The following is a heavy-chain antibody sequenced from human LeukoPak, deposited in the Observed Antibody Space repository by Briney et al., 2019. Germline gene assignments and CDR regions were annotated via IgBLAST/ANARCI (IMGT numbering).Heavy chain of an antibody. J-gene: IGHJ4*02. CDR1: GFTVSSNY. CDR2: IYSGGST. CDR3: ARDVPVGSPGQWLEGFDY. V-gene: IGHV3-66*01. Sequence: GGSLRLSCAASGFTVSSNYMSWVRQAPGKGLEWVSVIYSGGSTYYADSVKGRFTISRDNSKNTLYLQMNSLRAEDTAVYYCARDVPVGSPGQWLEGFDYWGQGTLATVSS. D-gene: IGHD6-19*01.